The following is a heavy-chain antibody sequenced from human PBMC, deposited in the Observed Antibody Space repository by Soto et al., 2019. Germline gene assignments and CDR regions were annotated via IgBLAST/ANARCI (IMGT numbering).Heavy chain of an antibody. D-gene: IGHD6-13*01. J-gene: IGHJ5*01. CDR3: ARQRAYSSSWYDY. CDR2: IYSSGAT. CDR1: GGSISNYY. Sequence: PSYTLSLTCTVSGGSISNYYWTWIRQPAGKGLEWIGRIYSSGATNYNPSLKSRLTMSVHTSKNQFPLKLGSVTAADTALYYCARQRAYSSSWYDYWGPGTLVNVSS. V-gene: IGHV4-4*07.